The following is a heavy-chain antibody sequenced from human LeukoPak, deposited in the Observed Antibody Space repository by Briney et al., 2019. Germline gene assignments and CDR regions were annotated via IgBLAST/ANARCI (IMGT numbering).Heavy chain of an antibody. Sequence: GESLKISCKGSGYSFTSYWIGWVRQMPGKGLEWMGIIYPGDSDTRYSPSFQGQVTISADKSISTAYLQWSSLKASDTAMYYCARCGDGYSPSLAGDYWGQGTLVTVSS. V-gene: IGHV5-51*01. CDR1: GYSFTSYW. J-gene: IGHJ4*02. CDR2: IYPGDSDT. CDR3: ARCGDGYSPSLAGDY. D-gene: IGHD5-24*01.